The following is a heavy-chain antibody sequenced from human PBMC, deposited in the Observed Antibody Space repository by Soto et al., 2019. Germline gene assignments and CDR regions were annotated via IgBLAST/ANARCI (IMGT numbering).Heavy chain of an antibody. CDR3: ARVFVVVPDYYYYGMDV. V-gene: IGHV4-59*01. CDR1: GGSISSYY. J-gene: IGHJ6*02. CDR2: IYYSGST. Sequence: SETLSLTCTVSGGSISSYYWSWIRQPPGKGLEWIGYIYYSGSTNYSPSLKSRVTISVDTSKNQFSLKLSSVTAADTAVYYCARVFVVVPDYYYYGMDVWGQGTTVTVSS. D-gene: IGHD2-2*01.